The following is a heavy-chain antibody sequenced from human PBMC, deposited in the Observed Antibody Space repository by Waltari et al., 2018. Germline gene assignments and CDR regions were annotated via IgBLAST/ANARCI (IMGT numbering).Heavy chain of an antibody. Sequence: QLQLKESGPRLGKSSETLSLPCPISGGSISTSTHYWAWIRQTPGKGPEWIGSVSYNGNAYYNPSLGSRVTMSVDRSKNHFSLDLESVTTPDTSIYFCARSFGGSGSYKFDYWGQGILVTVSS. CDR2: VSYNGNA. V-gene: IGHV4-39*02. J-gene: IGHJ4*02. CDR1: GGSISTSTHY. CDR3: ARSFGGSGSYKFDY. D-gene: IGHD3-10*01.